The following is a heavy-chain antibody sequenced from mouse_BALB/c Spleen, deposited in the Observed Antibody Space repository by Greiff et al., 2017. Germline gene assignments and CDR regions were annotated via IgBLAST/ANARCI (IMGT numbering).Heavy chain of an antibody. Sequence: QVQLQQSGAELVRPGTSVKVSCKASGYAFTNYLIEWVKQRPGQGLEWIGVINPGSGGTNYNEKFKGKATLTADKSSSTAYMQLSSLTSDDSAVYFCARSAPFYPDDGGEGTTLTVAA. CDR1: GYAFTNYL. J-gene: IGHJ2*01. D-gene: IGHD2-1*01. CDR3: ARSAPFYPDD. V-gene: IGHV1-54*01. CDR2: INPGSGGT.